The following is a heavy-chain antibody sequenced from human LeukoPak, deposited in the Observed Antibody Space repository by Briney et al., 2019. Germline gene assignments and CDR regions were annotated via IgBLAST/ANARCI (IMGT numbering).Heavy chain of an antibody. Sequence: GGSLRLSCAASGFTFSSYGMHWVRQAPGKGLEWVAFIRYDGSNKYYADSVKGRFTISRDNSKNTLYLQMNSLRAEDTAVYYCAKAEMIVVVTLEYWGQGTLVTVSS. CDR3: AKAEMIVVVTLEY. J-gene: IGHJ4*02. CDR1: GFTFSSYG. V-gene: IGHV3-30*02. CDR2: IRYDGSNK. D-gene: IGHD3-22*01.